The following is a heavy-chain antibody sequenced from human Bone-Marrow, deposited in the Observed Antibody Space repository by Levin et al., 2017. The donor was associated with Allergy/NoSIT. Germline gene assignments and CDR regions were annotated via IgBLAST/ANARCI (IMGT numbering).Heavy chain of an antibody. CDR3: ARSVGYCSGGSSY. J-gene: IGHJ4*02. V-gene: IGHV4-34*01. CDR1: GGSFSGYY. Sequence: SETLSLTCAVYGGSFSGYYWSWIRQPPGRGLEWIGEINHSGSTNYNPSLKSRVTISVDTSKNQFSLKLSSVTAADTAVYYCARSVGYCSGGSSYWGQGTLVTVSS. D-gene: IGHD2-15*01. CDR2: INHSGST.